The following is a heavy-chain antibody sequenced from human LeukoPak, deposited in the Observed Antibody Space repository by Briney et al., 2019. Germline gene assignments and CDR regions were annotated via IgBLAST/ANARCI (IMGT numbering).Heavy chain of an antibody. CDR3: ARGRLMVRGVIITRHWFDP. Sequence: ASVKVSCKASGGTFSSYAISWVRQAPGQGLEWMGWMNPNSGNTGYAQKFQGRVTMTRNTSISTAYMELSSLRSEDTAVYYCARGRLMVRGVIITRHWFDPWGQGTLVTVSS. D-gene: IGHD3-10*01. J-gene: IGHJ5*02. CDR1: GGTFSSYA. CDR2: MNPNSGNT. V-gene: IGHV1-8*02.